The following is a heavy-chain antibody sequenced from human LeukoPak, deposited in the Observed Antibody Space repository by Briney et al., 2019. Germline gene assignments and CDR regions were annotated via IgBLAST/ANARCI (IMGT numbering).Heavy chain of an antibody. D-gene: IGHD1-26*01. Sequence: ASVKVSCKASGYTFTGYYMHWVRQAPGQGLEWMGWINPNSGGTNYAQKFQGRVTMTRDTSISTAYMELSRLRSDDTAVYYCARFRGGSGSYYLAFDIWGQGTMVTVSS. CDR2: INPNSGGT. V-gene: IGHV1-2*02. CDR3: ARFRGGSGSYYLAFDI. CDR1: GYTFTGYY. J-gene: IGHJ3*02.